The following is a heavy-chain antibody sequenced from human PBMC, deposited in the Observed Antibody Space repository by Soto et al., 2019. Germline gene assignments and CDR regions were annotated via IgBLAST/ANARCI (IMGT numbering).Heavy chain of an antibody. D-gene: IGHD2-2*01. CDR1: GFTFSSYG. J-gene: IGHJ6*02. V-gene: IGHV3-33*01. CDR3: ARDACRTSCIGYYYYGMDV. CDR2: IWYDGSNK. Sequence: QVQLVESGGGVVQPGRSLRLSCAASGFTFSSYGMHWVRQAPGKGLEWVAVIWYDGSNKYYADSVKGRFTISRDNSKNTLYLQMNSLRAEDTAVYYCARDACRTSCIGYYYYGMDVWGQGTTVTVSS.